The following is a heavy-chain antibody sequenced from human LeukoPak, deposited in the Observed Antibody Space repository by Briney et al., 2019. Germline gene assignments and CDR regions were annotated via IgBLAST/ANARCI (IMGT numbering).Heavy chain of an antibody. CDR3: TPQDIVVVPAAESPYWFDP. CDR2: IRSKAYGGTT. J-gene: IGHJ5*02. Sequence: GGSLRLSCTASGFTFGDYAMSWVRQAPGKGLEWVGFIRSKAYGGTTEYAASVKSRFTISRDDSKSIAYLQMNSLKTEDTAVYYCTPQDIVVVPAAESPYWFDPWGQGTLVTVSS. CDR1: GFTFGDYA. D-gene: IGHD2-2*01. V-gene: IGHV3-49*04.